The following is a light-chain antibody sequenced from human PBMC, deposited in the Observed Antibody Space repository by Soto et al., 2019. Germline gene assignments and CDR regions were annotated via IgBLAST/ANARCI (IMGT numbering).Light chain of an antibody. CDR1: SSDVGGYRY. Sequence: QSALTQPASVSGSPGQSITISCTGTSSDVGGYRYVSWYQHHPGKAPKLLIHEVSNRPSGVSSRFSGSKSGNTASLTISGLQAEDEAHYYCSSYTNTLTLNVIFGGGTKLTVL. J-gene: IGLJ2*01. V-gene: IGLV2-14*01. CDR2: EVS. CDR3: SSYTNTLTLNVI.